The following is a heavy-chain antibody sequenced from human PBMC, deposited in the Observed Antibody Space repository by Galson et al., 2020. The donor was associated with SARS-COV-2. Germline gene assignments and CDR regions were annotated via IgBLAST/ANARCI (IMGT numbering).Heavy chain of an antibody. CDR1: GGSISSSNW. J-gene: IGHJ6*02. D-gene: IGHD3-10*01. V-gene: IGHV4-4*02. CDR2: IYHSGST. CDR3: ARDLSVNPFGESNYYYYYGMDV. Sequence: SETLSLTCAVSGGSISSSNWWSWVRQPPGKGLEWIGEIYHSGSTNYNPSLKSRVTISVDKSKNQFSLKLSSVTAADTAVYYCARDLSVNPFGESNYYYYYGMDVWGQGTTVTVSS.